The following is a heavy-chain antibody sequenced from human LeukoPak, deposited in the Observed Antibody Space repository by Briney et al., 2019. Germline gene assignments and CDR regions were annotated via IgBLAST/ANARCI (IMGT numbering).Heavy chain of an antibody. V-gene: IGHV4-39*07. CDR2: IYYHENT. CDR3: AREKWDMDDY. J-gene: IGHJ4*02. CDR1: GGSISSSSDY. D-gene: IGHD1-26*01. Sequence: SETLSLTCTVSGGSISSSSDYWGWIRQAPGKGLEWIGSIYYHENTYYNSSLQSRVSVSVDTSNNQFSLKLASVTVADTAVYFCAREKWDMDDYWGQGILVTVSS.